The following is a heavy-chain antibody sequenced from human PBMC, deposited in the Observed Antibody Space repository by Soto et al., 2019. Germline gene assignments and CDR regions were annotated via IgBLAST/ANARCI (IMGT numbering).Heavy chain of an antibody. CDR2: ISAYNGNT. Sequence: ASVKVSCKASGYTFTSYGISWVRQAPGQGLEWMGRISAYNGNTNYAQKLQGRVTMTTDTSTSTAYMELRSLRSDDTAVYYCARVSCSSGWHTYYYYYGMDVWGQGTTVTVSS. D-gene: IGHD6-19*01. CDR3: ARVSCSSGWHTYYYYYGMDV. V-gene: IGHV1-18*01. CDR1: GYTFTSYG. J-gene: IGHJ6*02.